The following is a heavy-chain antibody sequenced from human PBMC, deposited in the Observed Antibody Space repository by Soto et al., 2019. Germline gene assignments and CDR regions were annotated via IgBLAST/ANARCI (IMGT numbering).Heavy chain of an antibody. D-gene: IGHD2-15*01. J-gene: IGHJ4*02. Sequence: ASVKVSCKAAGYTFTSYAMHWVRQAHGQRLEWMGWINAGNGNTKYSQKFQGRVTITRDTSASTAYTELSSLRSEDTAVYYCARDLGGWPDYWGQGTLVTVSS. V-gene: IGHV1-3*01. CDR2: INAGNGNT. CDR1: GYTFTSYA. CDR3: ARDLGGWPDY.